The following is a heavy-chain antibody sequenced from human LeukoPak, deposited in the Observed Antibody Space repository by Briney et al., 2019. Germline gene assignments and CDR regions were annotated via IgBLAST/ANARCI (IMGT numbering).Heavy chain of an antibody. CDR2: IHTSGST. CDR3: AKDGPPGYGGGYFPFDS. V-gene: IGHV4-4*07. J-gene: IGHJ4*02. D-gene: IGHD1-26*01. Sequence: SETLSLTCSVSGDSITTYYWSWIRQPAGMRLEWIGRIHTSGSTDYNPSLKSRVIMSVDTSKNQFSLKMSSVTAADTAVYYCAKDGPPGYGGGYFPFDSWGQGILVTVSS. CDR1: GDSITTYY.